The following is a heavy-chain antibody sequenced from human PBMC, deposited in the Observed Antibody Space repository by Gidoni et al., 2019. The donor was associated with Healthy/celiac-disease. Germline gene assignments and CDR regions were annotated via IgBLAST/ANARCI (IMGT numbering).Heavy chain of an antibody. J-gene: IGHJ4*02. CDR3: ARTGRSGWVY. Sequence: QVQLVESGGGVVQPGRSMRLSCSASGFTFSSYAMHWVRQAPGKGLAWVAVISYDGSNKYYADSVKGRFTISRDNSKNTLYLQMNSLRAEDTAVYYCARTGRSGWVYWGQGTLVTVSS. CDR2: ISYDGSNK. D-gene: IGHD6-19*01. CDR1: GFTFSSYA. V-gene: IGHV3-30-3*01.